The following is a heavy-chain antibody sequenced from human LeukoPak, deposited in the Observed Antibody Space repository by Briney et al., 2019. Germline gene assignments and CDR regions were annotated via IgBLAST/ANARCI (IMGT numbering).Heavy chain of an antibody. CDR2: INPNSGDT. CDR1: GYTFTFSGYY. Sequence: ASVKVSCKASGYTFTFSGYYVHWVRQVPGQGLQWMGWINPNSGDTNYAQKFQGRVTMTRDTSISTAYMELSSLRSDDSAVYYCARTYYYGSGTSFYYYMDVWGKGTTVTISS. V-gene: IGHV1-2*02. J-gene: IGHJ6*03. D-gene: IGHD3-10*01. CDR3: ARTYYYGSGTSFYYYMDV.